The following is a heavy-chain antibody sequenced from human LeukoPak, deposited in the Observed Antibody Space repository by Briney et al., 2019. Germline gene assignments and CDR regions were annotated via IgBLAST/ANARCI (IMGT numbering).Heavy chain of an antibody. CDR3: ARREEDNNHHHYFGS. D-gene: IGHD2/OR15-2a*01. CDR2: IYYNGNT. CDR1: GGSIYTSSCY. Sequence: SETLSLTCIVSGGSIYTSSCYWDWVRQPPGKGPEWIGSIYYNGNTYYNPSLSSRATMSIDTSKNQFSLKLNSMTAADTAVYYCARREEDNNHHHYFGSWGQGAQVTVSS. J-gene: IGHJ4*02. V-gene: IGHV4-39*07.